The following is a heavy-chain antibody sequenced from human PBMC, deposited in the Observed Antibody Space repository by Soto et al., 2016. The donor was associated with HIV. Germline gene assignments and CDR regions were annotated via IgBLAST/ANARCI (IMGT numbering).Heavy chain of an antibody. V-gene: IGHV1-2*02. CDR3: AGGAAGGSGAGNAFDV. CDR1: GYIFIGYF. CDR2: INPKNGVT. Sequence: QVQLVQSGAEVKQPGASVKVSCEASGYIFIGYFMFWVRQAPGQGLEWIGWINPKNGVTDSAQKFQGRLTMTRDTSISTLYMELSSLTPGDTALYYCAGGAAGGSGAGNAFDVWGQGTLVTVSS. D-gene: IGHD3-10*01. J-gene: IGHJ3*01.